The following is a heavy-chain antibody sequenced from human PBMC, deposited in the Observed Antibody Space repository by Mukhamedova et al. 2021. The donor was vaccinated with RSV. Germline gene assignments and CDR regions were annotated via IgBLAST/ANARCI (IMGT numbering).Heavy chain of an antibody. V-gene: IGHV1-46*01. J-gene: IGHJ4*02. CDR2: INPSGGST. D-gene: IGHD3/OR15-3a*01. CDR3: ASGLGWDLDY. Sequence: GIINPSGGSTSYAQKFQGRVTMTRDMSTSTVYMELSSLRSEDTAVYYCASGLGWDLDYWGQGTLVTVSS.